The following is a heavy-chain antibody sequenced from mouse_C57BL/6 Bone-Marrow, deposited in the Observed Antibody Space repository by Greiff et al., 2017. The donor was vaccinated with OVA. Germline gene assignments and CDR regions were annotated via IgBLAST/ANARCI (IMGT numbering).Heavy chain of an antibody. Sequence: EVNLVESGGGLVKPGGSLKLSCAASGFTFSSYTMSWVRQTPEKRLEWVATISGGGGNTYYPDSVKGRFPISRDNAKNPLYLQMSSLRTEDTAMYDCARRRIYYDYSWFAYWGQGALVTVAA. J-gene: IGHJ3*01. CDR2: ISGGGGNT. V-gene: IGHV5-9*04. CDR1: GFTFSSYT. CDR3: ARRRIYYDYSWFAY. D-gene: IGHD2-4*01.